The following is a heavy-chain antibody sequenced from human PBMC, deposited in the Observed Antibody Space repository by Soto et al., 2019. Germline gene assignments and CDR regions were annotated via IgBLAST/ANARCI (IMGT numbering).Heavy chain of an antibody. D-gene: IGHD3-9*01. Sequence: PSETLSLTCTVSGSSISSSSYYWGWIRQPPGKGLEWIGSIYYSGSTYYNPSLKSRVTISVDTSKNQFSLKLSSVTAADTAVYYCARQNIDYDILTGYYFYYYYYGMDVWGQGTTVTVS. V-gene: IGHV4-39*01. CDR2: IYYSGST. J-gene: IGHJ6*02. CDR1: GSSISSSSYY. CDR3: ARQNIDYDILTGYYFYYYYYGMDV.